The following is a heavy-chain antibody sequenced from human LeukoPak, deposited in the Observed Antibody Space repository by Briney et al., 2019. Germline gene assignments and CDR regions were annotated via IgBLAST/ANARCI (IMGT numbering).Heavy chain of an antibody. V-gene: IGHV4-31*03. D-gene: IGHD3-22*01. CDR3: ARGYYDSSGYYRYAFDY. CDR1: GGSISSGGYY. Sequence: SQTLSLTCTVSGGSISSGGYYWSWIRRHPGKGLEWIGYIYYSGSTYYNPSLKSRVTISVDTSKNQFSLKLSSVTAADTAVYYCARGYYDSSGYYRYAFDYWGQGTLVTVSS. CDR2: IYYSGST. J-gene: IGHJ4*02.